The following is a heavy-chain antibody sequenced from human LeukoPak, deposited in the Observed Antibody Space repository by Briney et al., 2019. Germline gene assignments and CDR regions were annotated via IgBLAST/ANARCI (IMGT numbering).Heavy chain of an antibody. D-gene: IGHD1-1*01. CDR3: ARDNWLEQLNAFDI. CDR1: GGSLSGYY. J-gene: IGHJ3*02. V-gene: IGHV4-34*01. CDR2: INHSGST. Sequence: KPSETLSLTCAVYGGSLSGYYWSWIRQPPGKGLEWIGEINHSGSTNYNPSLKSRVTISVDTSKNRFSLKLSSVTAADTAVYYCARDNWLEQLNAFDIWGQGTMVTVSS.